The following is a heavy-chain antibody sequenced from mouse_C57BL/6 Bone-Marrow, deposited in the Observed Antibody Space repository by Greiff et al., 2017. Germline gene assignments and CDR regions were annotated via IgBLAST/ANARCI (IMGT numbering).Heavy chain of an antibody. CDR1: GYTFTSYG. CDR2: IYPRSGNT. D-gene: IGHD1-1*01. CDR3: ARDYYGSSSHYYAMDY. J-gene: IGHJ4*01. V-gene: IGHV1-81*01. Sequence: VQLQQSGAELARPGASVKLSCTASGYTFTSYGISWVKQRTGQGLEWIGEIYPRSGNTYYNEKFKGKATLTADKSSNTAYMELRSLTSEDSAVYFCARDYYGSSSHYYAMDYWGKGTSVTVSS.